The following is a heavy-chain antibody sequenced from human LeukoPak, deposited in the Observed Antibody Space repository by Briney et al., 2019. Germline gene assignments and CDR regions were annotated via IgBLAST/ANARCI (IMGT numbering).Heavy chain of an antibody. CDR1: GFSLSTSGVC. Sequence: SGPALVKPTETLTLTCTFSGFSLSTSGVCVSWIRQPPGKALEWLARIDWDNDKYYSTTLKTRLTISKDTSKNQVVLTMTNMDPVDTATYYCARTTSSTSFKFDYWGQGTLVTVSS. J-gene: IGHJ4*02. CDR2: IDWDNDK. D-gene: IGHD2-2*01. CDR3: ARTTSSTSFKFDY. V-gene: IGHV2-70*11.